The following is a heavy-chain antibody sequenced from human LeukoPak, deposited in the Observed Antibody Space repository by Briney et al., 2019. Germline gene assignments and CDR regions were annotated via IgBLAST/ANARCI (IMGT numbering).Heavy chain of an antibody. V-gene: IGHV3-23*01. CDR3: AKWGDYDVLTGYYVSDF. J-gene: IGHJ4*02. CDR1: GFIFSNYA. CDR2: ISGRSGST. D-gene: IGHD3-9*01. Sequence: GGSLRLSCAASGFIFSNYAMYWVRQAPGKGLEWVSAISGRSGSTYYADSVKGRFTISRDSSKNTLYLQMNSLRADDTAVYYCAKWGDYDVLTGYYVSDFWGQGALVTVSS.